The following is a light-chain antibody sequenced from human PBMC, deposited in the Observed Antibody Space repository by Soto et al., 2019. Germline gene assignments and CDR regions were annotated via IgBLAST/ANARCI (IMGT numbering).Light chain of an antibody. CDR2: AAS. CDR1: QRVSSH. J-gene: IGKJ2*01. Sequence: EIVMTQSPATLSVSPGEGATLSCRANQRVSSHLAWYQHKPGQAPRLLIHAASTRAPGIPARFSGSGSGTEFTLTISSLQSEDFAVYYCQQYQTWPFPFGQGTKLEIK. CDR3: QQYQTWPFP. V-gene: IGKV3-15*01.